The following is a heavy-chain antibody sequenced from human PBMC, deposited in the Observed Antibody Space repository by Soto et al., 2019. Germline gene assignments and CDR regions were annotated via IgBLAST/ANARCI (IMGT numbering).Heavy chain of an antibody. CDR2: ISYDGSNK. Sequence: GGSLRLSCAASGFTFSSYAMHWVRQAPGKGLEWVAVISYDGSNKYYADSVKGRFTISRDNSKNTLYLQMNSLRAEDTAVYYCARDFTDSSHGMDVWGQGTTVTVSS. CDR3: ARDFTDSSHGMDV. J-gene: IGHJ6*02. CDR1: GFTFSSYA. D-gene: IGHD5-18*01. V-gene: IGHV3-30-3*01.